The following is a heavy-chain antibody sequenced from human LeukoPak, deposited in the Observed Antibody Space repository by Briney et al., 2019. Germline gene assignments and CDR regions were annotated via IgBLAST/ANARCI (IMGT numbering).Heavy chain of an antibody. D-gene: IGHD3-10*01. CDR2: ISYDGSNK. CDR3: AREDPYGSGSYFDY. Sequence: GRSLRLSCAASGFTFSSYAMHWVRQAPGKGLEWVAVISYDGSNKYYADSVKGRFTISRDNSKNTLYLQMNSLRAEDMAVYYCAREDPYGSGSYFDYWGQGTLVTVSS. CDR1: GFTFSSYA. J-gene: IGHJ4*02. V-gene: IGHV3-30*04.